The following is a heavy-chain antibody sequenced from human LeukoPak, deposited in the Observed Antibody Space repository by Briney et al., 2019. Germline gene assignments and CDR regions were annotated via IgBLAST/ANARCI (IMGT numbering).Heavy chain of an antibody. CDR3: ARDLLGNSGSYLRRPNGPPFDY. CDR2: TNSDGSSN. D-gene: IGHD1-26*01. V-gene: IGHV3-74*01. Sequence: PGGSLRLTCAASGFSFSSYWMHWVRQAPGQGLVWVSRTNSDGSSNSYADPVKGRITIYGDNATNTMYLPMNSLRAEDTAVYYCARDLLGNSGSYLRRPNGPPFDYWGQGTLVTVSS. CDR1: GFSFSSYW. J-gene: IGHJ4*02.